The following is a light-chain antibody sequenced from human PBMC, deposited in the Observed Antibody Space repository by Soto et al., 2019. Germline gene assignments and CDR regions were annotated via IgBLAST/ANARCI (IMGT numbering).Light chain of an antibody. V-gene: IGKV1-27*01. CDR2: AAS. CDR1: QDIRDY. CDR3: QKYGGAPYT. Sequence: DIQMTQSPSSLSASVGDRVTITCRASQDIRDYLVWYQQRPGKVPTLLIYAASTLQSGDPSRFSGSGYGTEFTLTISSLQSEDVATYCCQKYGGAPYTFGPGTKVDLK. J-gene: IGKJ3*01.